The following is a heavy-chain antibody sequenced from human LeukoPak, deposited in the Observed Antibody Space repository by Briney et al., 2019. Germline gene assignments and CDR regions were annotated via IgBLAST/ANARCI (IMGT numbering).Heavy chain of an antibody. CDR1: GFTFGDYF. J-gene: IGHJ6*03. V-gene: IGHV3-11*04. CDR3: ARADRNYYMDV. Sequence: PGGSLRLSCAASGFTFGDYFMTWIRQAPGKGLEWVSYISTSGSTIYYADSVRGRFTISRDNAKNSLYLQMNSLRAEDTAVYYCARADRNYYMDVWGKGTTVTVSS. D-gene: IGHD1-14*01. CDR2: ISTSGSTI.